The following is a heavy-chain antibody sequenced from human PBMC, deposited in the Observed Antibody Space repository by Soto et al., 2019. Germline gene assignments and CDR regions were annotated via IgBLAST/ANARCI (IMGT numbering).Heavy chain of an antibody. D-gene: IGHD1-1*01. V-gene: IGHV3-53*05. CDR2: IYSGGST. CDR3: AHRPPERGLATFDP. J-gene: IGHJ5*02. Sequence: PGGSLRISCAASGLPVSSNYMSWVRQAPGKGLEWVSVIYSGGSTYYADSVKGRFTISRDNSKNTLSLTMTNMDPVDTATYYCAHRPPERGLATFDPWGQGTLVTVSS. CDR1: GLPVSSNY.